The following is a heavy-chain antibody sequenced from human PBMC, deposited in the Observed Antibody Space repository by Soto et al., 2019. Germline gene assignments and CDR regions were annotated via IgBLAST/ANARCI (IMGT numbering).Heavy chain of an antibody. J-gene: IGHJ5*02. V-gene: IGHV1-69*01. Sequence: QLQLVQSGTEVKKPGSSVTVSCKASGGTFGNYAINWLRQAPGQGLQWMGDISPMFHKANYEQTFQGRVSSTAEESTNTVYMELSSLRSEDTALYYWAREVEVHTPVLGAWGQGTLVSVSS. D-gene: IGHD3-10*01. CDR1: GGTFGNYA. CDR3: AREVEVHTPVLGA. CDR2: ISPMFHKA.